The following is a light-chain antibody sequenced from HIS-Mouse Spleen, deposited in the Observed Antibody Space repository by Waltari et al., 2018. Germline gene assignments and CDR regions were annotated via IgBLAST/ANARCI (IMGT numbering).Light chain of an antibody. CDR3: CSYAGSYSYV. CDR2: AVS. J-gene: IGLJ1*01. Sequence: QSALTQPRSVSGSPGQSVTISCTGTSSDVGGYNDVSWYQQHPGKAPKLSVYAVSKRPSGVPDRVPGSKSGNTASLTISGLQAEDEADYYCCSYAGSYSYVFGTGTKVTVL. CDR1: SSDVGGYND. V-gene: IGLV2-11*01.